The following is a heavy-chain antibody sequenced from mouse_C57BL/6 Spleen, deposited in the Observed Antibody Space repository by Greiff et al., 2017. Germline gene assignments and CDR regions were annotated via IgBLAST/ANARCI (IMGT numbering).Heavy chain of an antibody. CDR3: ARVPSWDGYFFDY. D-gene: IGHD2-3*01. CDR2: IDPANGNT. Sequence: VQLQQSVAELVRPGASVKLSCTASGFNIKNTYMHWVKQRPEQGLEWIGRIDPANGNTKYAPKFQGKAPITAATSSNTAYLQLSSLTSEDTAIYYCARVPSWDGYFFDYWGQGTTLTVSS. CDR1: GFNIKNTY. J-gene: IGHJ2*01. V-gene: IGHV14-3*01.